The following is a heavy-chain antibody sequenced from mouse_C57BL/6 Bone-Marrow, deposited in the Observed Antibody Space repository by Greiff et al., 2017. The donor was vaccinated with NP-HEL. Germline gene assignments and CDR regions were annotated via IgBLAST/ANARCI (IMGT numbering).Heavy chain of an antibody. CDR1: GFTFSSYG. D-gene: IGHD1-1*01. CDR3: ARHLNYDVDY. V-gene: IGHV5-6*01. J-gene: IGHJ2*01. Sequence: EVQLVESGGDLVKPGGSLKLSCAASGFTFSSYGMSWVRQTPDKRLEWVATISSGGSYTYYPDSVKGRFTISKDNAKNTLYLQMSSLKSEDTAVYYCARHLNYDVDYWGQGTTLTVSS. CDR2: ISSGGSYT.